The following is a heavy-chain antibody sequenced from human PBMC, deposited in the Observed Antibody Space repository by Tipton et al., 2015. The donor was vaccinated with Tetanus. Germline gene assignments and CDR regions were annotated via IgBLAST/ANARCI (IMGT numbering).Heavy chain of an antibody. V-gene: IGHV4-34*01. J-gene: IGHJ5*02. CDR3: AASVVRWFDP. Sequence: LRLSCAVHGGSFSDNFWSWIRQSPGKGLEWIGEINYTGSANYNPSLKSRVTMSVDTSKNQISLQLNSVTAADTAVYYCAASVVRWFDPWGQGTRVTVSS. CDR2: INYTGSA. D-gene: IGHD2-2*01. CDR1: GGSFSDNF.